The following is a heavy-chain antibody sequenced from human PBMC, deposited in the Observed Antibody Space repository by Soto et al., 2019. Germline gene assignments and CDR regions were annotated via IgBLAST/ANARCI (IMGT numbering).Heavy chain of an antibody. V-gene: IGHV3-48*01. CDR1: GFTFSRYS. CDR3: ARAQTYSSGWYYFDY. CDR2: ISSSSSTI. D-gene: IGHD6-19*01. Sequence: GGSLRLSCAASGFTFSRYSMNWVRQAPGKGLEWGSYISSSSSTIYYADSVKGRFTISRDNAKNSLYLQMNSLRAEDTAVYYCARAQTYSSGWYYFDYWGQGTLVTVSS. J-gene: IGHJ4*02.